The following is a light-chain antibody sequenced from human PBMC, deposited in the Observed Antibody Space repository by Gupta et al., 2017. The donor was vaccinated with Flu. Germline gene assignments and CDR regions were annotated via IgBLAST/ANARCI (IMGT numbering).Light chain of an antibody. CDR1: QKIKTD. J-gene: IGKJ1*01. Sequence: IQITQFPSSLSASVGDRVTITCRASQKIKTDLGWYQQRPGKAPKHLIYATSTLQTGVPSRFSGSGSGTEFTLAISSLQPEEFATYYCLHHTFSPWTFGQGTKVEIK. V-gene: IGKV1-17*01. CDR2: ATS. CDR3: LHHTFSPWT.